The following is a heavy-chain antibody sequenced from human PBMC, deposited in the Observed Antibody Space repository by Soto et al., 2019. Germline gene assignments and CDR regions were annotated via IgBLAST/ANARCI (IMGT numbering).Heavy chain of an antibody. CDR2: IVVGSGNT. Sequence: SVKVSCKASGFTFTSSAVQWVRQARGQRLEWIGWIVVGSGNTNYAQKFQERVTITRDMSTSTAYMELSSLRSEDTAEYYCAAEPFRYYYGSGSYYNGMDVWGQGTTVTVSS. CDR3: AAEPFRYYYGSGSYYNGMDV. J-gene: IGHJ6*02. V-gene: IGHV1-58*01. CDR1: GFTFTSSA. D-gene: IGHD3-10*01.